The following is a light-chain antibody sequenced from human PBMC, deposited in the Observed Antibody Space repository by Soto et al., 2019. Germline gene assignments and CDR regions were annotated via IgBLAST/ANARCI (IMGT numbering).Light chain of an antibody. CDR1: QSVSTN. CDR2: DAS. V-gene: IGKV3-15*01. Sequence: EIVMTQSPATLSVSPGERATLSCRASQSVSTNLAWYQKKPGQAPGLLIYDASTRPTGIPARFSGSGSGTEFTLNISSLQSEDFAVYYCQQYNNWPRTFGQGTKVEIK. J-gene: IGKJ1*01. CDR3: QQYNNWPRT.